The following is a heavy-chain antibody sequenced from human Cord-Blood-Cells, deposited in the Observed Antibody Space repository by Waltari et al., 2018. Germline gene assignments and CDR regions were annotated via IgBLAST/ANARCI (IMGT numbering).Heavy chain of an antibody. CDR1: GYSISSGSY. J-gene: IGHJ4*02. Sequence: QVQLQESGPGLVKPSETLSLPCTVPGYSISSGSYWGWIRQPPGKGLEWIGSIYHSGSTYYNPSLKSRVTISVDTSKNQFSLKLSSVTAADTAVYYCARSSWSYDYVWGSYPFDYWGQGTLVTVSS. CDR2: IYHSGST. CDR3: ARSSWSYDYVWGSYPFDY. V-gene: IGHV4-38-2*02. D-gene: IGHD3-16*02.